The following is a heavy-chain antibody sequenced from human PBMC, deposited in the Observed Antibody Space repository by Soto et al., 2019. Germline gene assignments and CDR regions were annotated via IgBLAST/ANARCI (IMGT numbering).Heavy chain of an antibody. J-gene: IGHJ4*02. CDR2: ISGSGGST. CDR3: AKDLRYSSSWPVDY. Sequence: GGSLRLSCGASGFTFSSYAMSWVRQAPGKGLEWVSAISGSGGSTYYADSVKGRFTISRDNSKNTLYLQMNSLRAEDTAVYYCAKDLRYSSSWPVDYWGQGTLVTVSS. V-gene: IGHV3-23*01. CDR1: GFTFSSYA. D-gene: IGHD6-13*01.